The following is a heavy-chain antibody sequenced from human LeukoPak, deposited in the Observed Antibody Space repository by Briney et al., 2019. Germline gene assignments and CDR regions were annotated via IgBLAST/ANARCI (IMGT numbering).Heavy chain of an antibody. CDR2: IIPILGIA. Sequence: SVKVSCKASGGTFSSYAISWVRQAPGQGLEWMGRIIPILGIANYAQKFQGRVTITADKSTSTAYMELSSLRSEDTAVYYCAREPLEMATMSSGMDVWGQGTTVTVSS. CDR3: AREPLEMATMSSGMDV. D-gene: IGHD5-24*01. CDR1: GGTFSSYA. V-gene: IGHV1-69*04. J-gene: IGHJ6*02.